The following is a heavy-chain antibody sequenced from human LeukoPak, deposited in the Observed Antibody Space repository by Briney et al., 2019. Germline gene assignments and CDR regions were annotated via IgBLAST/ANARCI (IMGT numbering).Heavy chain of an antibody. CDR1: GASISAYH. CDR2: IYSSGRT. J-gene: IGHJ4*02. D-gene: IGHD5-18*01. CDR3: ARDYSYPDY. V-gene: IGHV4-4*07. Sequence: SETLSLTCSGSGASISAYHWSWIRQPAGKGLEWIGRIYSSGRTNYIPSLKSRLTMSVDTSKNQFSLKLNSVTAADTAVYYCARDYSYPDYWGQGTLVTVSS.